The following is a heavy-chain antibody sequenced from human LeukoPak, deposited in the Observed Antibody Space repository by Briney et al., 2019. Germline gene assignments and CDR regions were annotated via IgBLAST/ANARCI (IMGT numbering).Heavy chain of an antibody. CDR2: IIPIFGTA. J-gene: IGHJ4*02. Sequence: GSSVKVSSKASGGPFSSYAISWGRRAPGQGLEWMGGIIPIFGTANYPKKFQGRATITKEESITTANMVLSRLDSEAPAGDYFTRGVYYDSSGYFLQWGQGPRVPVS. CDR3: TRGVYYDSSGYFLQ. D-gene: IGHD3-22*01. V-gene: IGHV1-69*05. CDR1: GGPFSSYA.